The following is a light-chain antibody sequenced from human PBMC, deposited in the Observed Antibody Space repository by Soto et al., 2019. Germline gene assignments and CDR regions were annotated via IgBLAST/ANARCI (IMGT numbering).Light chain of an antibody. CDR1: SSDVGGYNY. Sequence: QSALTQPPSASGSPGQSVTISCTGTSSDVGGYNYVSWYQQHPGKAPKLMIYEVSKRPSGVPDRFSGSKSGNTASLTVSGLQAEDEADYYCSSYAGSNAVVFGGGTKVTV. V-gene: IGLV2-8*01. CDR3: SSYAGSNAVV. CDR2: EVS. J-gene: IGLJ2*01.